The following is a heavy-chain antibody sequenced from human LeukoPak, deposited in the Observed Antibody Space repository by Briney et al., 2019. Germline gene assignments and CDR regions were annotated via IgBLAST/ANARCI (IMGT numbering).Heavy chain of an antibody. J-gene: IGHJ4*02. V-gene: IGHV3-7*01. CDR2: IKEDGSET. Sequence: PGGSLRLSCEASGFSLSGYCMSWVRQAPGKGLEWVANIKEDGSETYYGDSVKGRFTISRDNAKNALFLQMDSLTAGDTAVYYCARALSGKRFFSFDYWGQGTLVTVSS. CDR3: ARALSGKRFFSFDY. D-gene: IGHD1-1*01. CDR1: GFSLSGYC.